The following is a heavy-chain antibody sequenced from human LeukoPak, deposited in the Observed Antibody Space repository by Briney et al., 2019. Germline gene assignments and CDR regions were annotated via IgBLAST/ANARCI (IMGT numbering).Heavy chain of an antibody. Sequence: PSETLSLTCAVSGYSISSGYYWGWIRQPPGKGLEWIGSIYHSGSTYYNPSLKSRVTISVDTSKNQFSLKLSSVIAADTAVYYCARLGYCSSTSCFPWGQGTLVTVSS. V-gene: IGHV4-38-2*01. CDR2: IYHSGST. J-gene: IGHJ5*02. CDR1: GYSISSGYY. D-gene: IGHD2-2*01. CDR3: ARLGYCSSTSCFP.